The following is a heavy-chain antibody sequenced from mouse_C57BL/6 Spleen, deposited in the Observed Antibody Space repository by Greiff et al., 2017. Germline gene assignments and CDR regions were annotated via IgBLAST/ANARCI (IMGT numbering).Heavy chain of an antibody. CDR2: IRSKSNNYAT. CDR1: GFSFNTYA. J-gene: IGHJ2*01. Sequence: GGGLVQPKGSLKLSCAASGFSFNTYAMNWVRQAPGKGLEWVARIRSKSNNYATYYADSVKDRFTISRDDSESMLYLQMNNLKTEDTAMYYCVRQGNFFDYWGQGTTLTVSS. CDR3: VRQGNFFDY. V-gene: IGHV10-1*01.